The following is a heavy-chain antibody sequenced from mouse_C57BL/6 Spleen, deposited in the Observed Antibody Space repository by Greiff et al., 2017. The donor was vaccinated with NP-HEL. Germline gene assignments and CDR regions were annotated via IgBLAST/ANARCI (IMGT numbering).Heavy chain of an antibody. J-gene: IGHJ4*01. CDR3: ARLSLSYAMDY. CDR1: GYAFSSYW. V-gene: IGHV1-80*01. Sequence: QVQLKESGAELVKPGASVKISCKASGYAFSSYWMNWVKQRPGKGLEWIGQIYPGDGDTNYNGKFKGKATLTADKSSSTAYMQLSSLTSEDSAVYFCARLSLSYAMDYWGQGTSVTVSS. CDR2: IYPGDGDT.